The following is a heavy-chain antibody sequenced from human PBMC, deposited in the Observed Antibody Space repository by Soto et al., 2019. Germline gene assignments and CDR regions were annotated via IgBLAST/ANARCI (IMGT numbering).Heavy chain of an antibody. CDR1: GFTFNRHP. CDR3: AGASGHMYATLHGPFDH. Sequence: VQLVESGGGVVQPGRSLRLSCAASGFTFNRHPLHWVRQAPGKGLEWVAVISHDGNNKYYADSVKGRFTISRDNSMNMLYLQMHGLRTEDTAIFYCAGASGHMYATLHGPFDHWGQGALVTVSS. V-gene: IGHV3-30-3*01. CDR2: ISHDGNNK. J-gene: IGHJ4*02. D-gene: IGHD2-8*01.